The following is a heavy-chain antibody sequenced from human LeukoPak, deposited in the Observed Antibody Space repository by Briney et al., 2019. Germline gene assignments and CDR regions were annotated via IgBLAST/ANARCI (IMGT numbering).Heavy chain of an antibody. D-gene: IGHD3-3*01. CDR2: ICSSGSTI. CDR1: GFTFSDYY. Sequence: GGSLRLSCAASGFTFSDYYMSWIRPAPGKGLEWVSYICSSGSTIYYADSVKGRFTISRDNAKNSLYLQMNSLRAEDTAVYYCARGRTIFGAYYYYMDVWGKGTTVTVSS. J-gene: IGHJ6*03. V-gene: IGHV3-11*01. CDR3: ARGRTIFGAYYYYMDV.